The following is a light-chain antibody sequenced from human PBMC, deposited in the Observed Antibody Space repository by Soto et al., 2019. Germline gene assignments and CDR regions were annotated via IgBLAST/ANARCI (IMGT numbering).Light chain of an antibody. J-gene: IGLJ2*01. V-gene: IGLV2-14*03. CDR2: DVY. CDR3: ASYSSSSTLV. Sequence: QSALTQPASVSGSPGQSITISCSGSTSDIGDYDYVSWYQHHPGKAPRVIIFDVYNRPSGLSNRFSGSKSGNTASLTISGLQAEDEADYCCASYSSSSTLVFGGGTKLTVL. CDR1: TSDIGDYDY.